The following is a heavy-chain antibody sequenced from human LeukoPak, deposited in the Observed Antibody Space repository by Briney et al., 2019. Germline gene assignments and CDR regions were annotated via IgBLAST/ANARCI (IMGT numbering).Heavy chain of an antibody. D-gene: IGHD1-26*01. CDR2: ISGSGGST. CDR3: AKKPHTKWELLEVGEVYFDY. J-gene: IGHJ4*02. V-gene: IGHV3-23*01. Sequence: QPGRSLRLSCAASGFTFSSYAMSWVRQAPGKGLEWVSAISGSGGSTYYADSVKGRFTISRDNSKNTLYLQMNSLRAEDTAVYYCAKKPHTKWELLEVGEVYFDYWGQGTLVTVSS. CDR1: GFTFSSYA.